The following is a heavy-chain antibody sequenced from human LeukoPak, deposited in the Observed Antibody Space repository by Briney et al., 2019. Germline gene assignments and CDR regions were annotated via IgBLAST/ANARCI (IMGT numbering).Heavy chain of an antibody. CDR2: ISAYSGKT. Sequence: GASLKVSCKASGYTFTSYGISWVRQAPGQGLEWMGWISAYSGKTNYAQKLQGRVTMTTDTSTSTAYMELRSLRSDDTAVYYCARAVLGGAIIHHYYYYMDVWGKGTTVTVSS. CDR1: GYTFTSYG. J-gene: IGHJ6*03. CDR3: ARAVLGGAIIHHYYYYMDV. V-gene: IGHV1-18*01. D-gene: IGHD3-16*02.